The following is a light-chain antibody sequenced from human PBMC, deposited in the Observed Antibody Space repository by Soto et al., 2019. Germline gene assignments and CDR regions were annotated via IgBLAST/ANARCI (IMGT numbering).Light chain of an antibody. V-gene: IGKV3-20*01. CDR3: HQCDTSPRT. J-gene: IGKJ1*01. CDR2: AAS. Sequence: VLTRSPGTLSVSTGERATLSFSASQSVSSSYLAWYQQKPGQAPRILIYAASSRAAGIPDRFSGSGSGTDFTLTISGLEPEDFAVYYCHQCDTSPRTFGQGTKVDIK. CDR1: QSVSSSY.